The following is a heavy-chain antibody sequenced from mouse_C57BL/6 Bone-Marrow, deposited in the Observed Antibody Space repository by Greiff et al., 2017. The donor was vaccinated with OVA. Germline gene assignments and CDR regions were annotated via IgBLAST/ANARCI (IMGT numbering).Heavy chain of an antibody. V-gene: IGHV5-12*01. CDR1: GFTFSDYY. D-gene: IGHD1-1*01. Sequence: EVHLVESGGGLVQPGGSLKLSCAASGFTFSDYYMYWVRQTPEKRLEWVAYISNGGGSTYYPDTVKGRFTISRDNAKNTLYLQMSRLKSEDTAMYYCARHQVATNAMDYWGQGTSVTVSS. CDR3: ARHQVATNAMDY. CDR2: ISNGGGST. J-gene: IGHJ4*01.